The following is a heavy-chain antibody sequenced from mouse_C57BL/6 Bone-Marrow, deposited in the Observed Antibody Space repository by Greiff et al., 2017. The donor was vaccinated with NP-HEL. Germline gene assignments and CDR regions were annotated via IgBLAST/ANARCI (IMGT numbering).Heavy chain of an antibody. J-gene: IGHJ4*01. D-gene: IGHD2-2*01. V-gene: IGHV5-15*01. Sequence: EVQGVESGGGLVQPGGSLKLSCAASGFTFSDYGMAWVRQAPRKGPEWVAFISNLADSIYYADTVTGRFTISRENSKNTLYLEMSSLRSEDTAVYYGARGGGYDLYAMDYWGQGTSVTVSS. CDR3: ARGGGYDLYAMDY. CDR1: GFTFSDYG. CDR2: ISNLADSI.